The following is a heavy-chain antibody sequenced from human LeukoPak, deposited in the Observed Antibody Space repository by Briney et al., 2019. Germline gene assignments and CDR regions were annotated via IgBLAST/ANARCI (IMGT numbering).Heavy chain of an antibody. CDR1: GFTFSSYG. Sequence: GGSLRLSCAVSGFTFSSYGMSWVRQAPGEGLEWVSAISGSGGNTYYADSVKGRFTISRDNSKNTLYLQMNSLRAGDTAVYFCAKDLSPGHYWGQGTLVTVSS. CDR3: AKDLSPGHY. CDR2: ISGSGGNT. J-gene: IGHJ4*02. V-gene: IGHV3-23*01. D-gene: IGHD2/OR15-2a*01.